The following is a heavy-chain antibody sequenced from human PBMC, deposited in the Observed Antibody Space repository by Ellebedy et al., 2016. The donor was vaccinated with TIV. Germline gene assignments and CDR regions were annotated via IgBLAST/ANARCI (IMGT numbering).Heavy chain of an antibody. D-gene: IGHD3-22*01. CDR3: AKSHDTSGYHYIGAFDV. V-gene: IGHV3-23*01. CDR1: GFTFSSFA. Sequence: GGSLRLSCAASGFTFSSFAMSWVRQAPGKGLEWVSVISGGGGNTEYADSVKGRFTISRDNSKNTLNLQMNTLRAEETALYYCAKSHDTSGYHYIGAFDVWGQGTTVTVSS. CDR2: ISGGGGNT. J-gene: IGHJ3*01.